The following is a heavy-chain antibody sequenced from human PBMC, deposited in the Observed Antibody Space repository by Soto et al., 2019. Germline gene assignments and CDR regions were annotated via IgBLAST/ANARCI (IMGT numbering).Heavy chain of an antibody. D-gene: IGHD3-22*01. Sequence: QVQLQESGPGLVKPSGTLSLTCAVSAGSISSTNWWTWVRQSPGKGLEWIGEIYHSGTTNYNPSLTSRVTLSLDKSNNQFSLKLTSVTAADTAVYYCARTSYSDSSGYYGMDVWGQGTTVTVSS. J-gene: IGHJ6*02. V-gene: IGHV4-4*02. CDR2: IYHSGTT. CDR1: AGSISSTNW. CDR3: ARTSYSDSSGYYGMDV.